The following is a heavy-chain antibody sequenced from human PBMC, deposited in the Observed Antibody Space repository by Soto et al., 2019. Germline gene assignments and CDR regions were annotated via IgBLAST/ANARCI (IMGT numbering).Heavy chain of an antibody. CDR2: ISYDGGNK. D-gene: IGHD2-2*01. Sequence: ESGGGVVQPGRSLRLSCAASGFTFSSYGMHWVRQAPGKGLEWVAVISYDGGNKYYGDSVKGRFTISRDNPKNTLYLQMNSLRPEDTAVYYCAKVTGYCSSSSCSREYYYYYGLDVWGQGTTVTVSS. CDR1: GFTFSSYG. V-gene: IGHV3-30*18. CDR3: AKVTGYCSSSSCSREYYYYYGLDV. J-gene: IGHJ6*02.